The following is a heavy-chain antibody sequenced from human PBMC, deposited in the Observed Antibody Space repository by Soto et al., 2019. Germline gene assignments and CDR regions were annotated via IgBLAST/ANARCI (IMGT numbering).Heavy chain of an antibody. CDR2: ISVAGNNK. Sequence: QVQLVESGGGVVQPGRSLRLSCAVSGFTFSSYSMHWVRQDPDMGLERVAFISVAGNNKYYADSVKGRFTISRDNSNNMLYLEMNSLRPDDTAVYYCARDRQKALVVVAATGGFDYWGQGTPVTVSS. CDR3: ARDRQKALVVVAATGGFDY. CDR1: GFTFSSYS. D-gene: IGHD2-15*01. V-gene: IGHV3-30*04. J-gene: IGHJ4*02.